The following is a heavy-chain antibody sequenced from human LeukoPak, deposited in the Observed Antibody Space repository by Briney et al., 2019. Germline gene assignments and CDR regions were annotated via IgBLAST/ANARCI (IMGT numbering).Heavy chain of an antibody. V-gene: IGHV3-23*01. J-gene: IGHJ4*02. CDR1: GFTFSSYA. Sequence: SGGSLRLSCAASGFTFSSYAMSWVRQAPGKGLEWVSAISGSGGSTYYADSVKGRFTIPRDNSKNTLYLQMNSLRAEDTAVYYCAKEETMSTVTTYCDYWGQGTLVTVSS. D-gene: IGHD4-17*01. CDR3: AKEETMSTVTTYCDY. CDR2: ISGSGGST.